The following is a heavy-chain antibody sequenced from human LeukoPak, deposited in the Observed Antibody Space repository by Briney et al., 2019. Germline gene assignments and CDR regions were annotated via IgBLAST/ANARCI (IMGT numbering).Heavy chain of an antibody. J-gene: IGHJ4*02. CDR2: IRSKAYGGTT. Sequence: PGGSLRLSCTASGFTFGDYAMSWVRQAPGKGLEWVGFIRSKAYGGTTEYAASVKGRFTISRDDSKSIAYLQMNSLKTEDTAVYYCTRGRPWFGEPVPNFDYWGQGTLVTVSS. V-gene: IGHV3-49*04. CDR3: TRGRPWFGEPVPNFDY. D-gene: IGHD3-10*01. CDR1: GFTFGDYA.